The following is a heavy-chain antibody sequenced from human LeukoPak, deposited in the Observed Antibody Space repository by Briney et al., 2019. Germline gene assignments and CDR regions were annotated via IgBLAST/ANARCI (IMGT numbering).Heavy chain of an antibody. CDR3: ARVQGGGFRTADF. CDR2: ILEDGTIQ. Sequence: QTGGSLRLSCAASGFTFSSYEMNWVRQAPGKGLDWVAVILEDGTIQHYADSVKGRFTISRDNSRNTVFLQMNSLRGEDTAIYYCARVQGGGFRTADFWGQGTVVTVSS. CDR1: GFTFSSYE. J-gene: IGHJ4*02. V-gene: IGHV3-30*04. D-gene: IGHD3-10*01.